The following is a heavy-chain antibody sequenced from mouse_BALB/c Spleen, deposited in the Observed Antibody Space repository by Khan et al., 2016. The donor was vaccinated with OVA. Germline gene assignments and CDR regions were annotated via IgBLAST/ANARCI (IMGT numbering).Heavy chain of an antibody. CDR2: IWAGGST. CDR3: ARGENAMDY. V-gene: IGHV2-9*02. CDR1: GFSLTSYG. J-gene: IGHJ4*01. Sequence: QVQLKQSGPGLVAPSQSLSITCTVSGFSLTSYGVHWVRQPPGKGLEWLGVIWAGGSTNYNSALMSRLSISKDNSKSQVFLKMNRLQTDDTAMYYCARGENAMDYWGQGTSVTVSS.